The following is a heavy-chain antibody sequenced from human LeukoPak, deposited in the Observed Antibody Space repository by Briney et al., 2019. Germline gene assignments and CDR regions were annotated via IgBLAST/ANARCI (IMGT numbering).Heavy chain of an antibody. D-gene: IGHD3-10*01. CDR3: ARDRMGVRASDY. V-gene: IGHV4-4*02. J-gene: IGHJ4*02. Sequence: PSGTLSLTCAVSGGSISSTNWWSWVRQPPGKGLEWIGEIYHSGSTNYNPSLKSRVTISADKSKNQFSLKLTYVTAADTAVYYCARDRMGVRASDYWGQGTLVTV. CDR2: IYHSGST. CDR1: GGSISSTNW.